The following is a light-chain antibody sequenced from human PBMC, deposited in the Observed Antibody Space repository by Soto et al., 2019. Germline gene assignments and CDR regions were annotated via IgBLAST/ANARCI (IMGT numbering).Light chain of an antibody. Sequence: EIVLTQSPGTLSLSPGERATLSCRASQSVSNNYLAWYQQKPGQAPSLLIYGASNRATGIPDRFSGSGSGTDITLTISRLEPEDFAVYYCQQFSSYPLTFGGGTKVDIK. CDR2: GAS. J-gene: IGKJ4*01. CDR3: QQFSSYPLT. V-gene: IGKV3-20*01. CDR1: QSVSNNY.